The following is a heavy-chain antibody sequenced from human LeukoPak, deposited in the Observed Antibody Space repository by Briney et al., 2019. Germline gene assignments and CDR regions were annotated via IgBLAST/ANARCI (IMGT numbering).Heavy chain of an antibody. Sequence: GASVKVSCKASGYTLTSYGISWVRQAPGQGLEWMGWINAYNGNTNYAQKLQGRVTMTTDTSTSTAYMELRSLRSDDTAVYYCARVKTNYYGSGSSVYYYYYMDVWGKGTTVTVSS. V-gene: IGHV1-18*01. D-gene: IGHD3-10*01. J-gene: IGHJ6*03. CDR1: GYTLTSYG. CDR3: ARVKTNYYGSGSSVYYYYYMDV. CDR2: INAYNGNT.